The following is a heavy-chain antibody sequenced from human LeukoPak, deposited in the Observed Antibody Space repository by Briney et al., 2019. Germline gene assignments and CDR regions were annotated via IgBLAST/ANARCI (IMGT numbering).Heavy chain of an antibody. CDR3: ARGKDFWSGYLSFSFDY. J-gene: IGHJ4*02. V-gene: IGHV4-30-4*08. CDR1: GGSISSGDYY. CDR2: IYYSGST. D-gene: IGHD3-3*01. Sequence: SETLSLTCTVSGGSISSGDYYWSWIRQPPGKGLEWIGYIYYSGSTYYNPSLKSRVTISVDTSKNQSSLKLSSVTAADTAVYYCARGKDFWSGYLSFSFDYWGQGTLVTVSS.